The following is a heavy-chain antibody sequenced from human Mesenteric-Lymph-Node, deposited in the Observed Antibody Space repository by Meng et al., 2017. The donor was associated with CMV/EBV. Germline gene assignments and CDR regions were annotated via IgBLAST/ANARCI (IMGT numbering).Heavy chain of an antibody. CDR3: AQSGEYTSSWYY. CDR2: ISGSGGST. CDR1: GFTFSSYA. D-gene: IGHD6-13*01. J-gene: IGHJ4*02. Sequence: CAPSGFTFSSYAMSWVRQAPGKGLEWVSAISGSGGSTYYADSVKGRFTISRDNSKNTLYLQMNSLRAEDTAIYYCAQSGEYTSSWYYWGQGTLVTVSS. V-gene: IGHV3-23*01.